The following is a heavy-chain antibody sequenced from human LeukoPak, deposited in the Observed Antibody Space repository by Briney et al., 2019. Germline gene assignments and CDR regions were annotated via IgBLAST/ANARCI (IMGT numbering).Heavy chain of an antibody. D-gene: IGHD2-2*01. CDR2: VNHSGST. J-gene: IGHJ5*01. CDR3: ATGIPKPDPSIVVPAAIRVAQAFDS. CDR1: GGSFSDYS. Sequence: SETLSLTCAVYGGSFSDYSWNWIRQPPGKGLEWIGEVNHSGSTNYNPSLKSRVIISVDTAKNQFSLKLTSVTAADTAVYYCATGIPKPDPSIVVPAAIRVAQAFDSWGPGTVVTVSS. V-gene: IGHV4-34*01.